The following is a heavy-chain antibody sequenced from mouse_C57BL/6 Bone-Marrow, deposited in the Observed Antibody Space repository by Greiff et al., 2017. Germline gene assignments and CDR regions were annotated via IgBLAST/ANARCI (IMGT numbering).Heavy chain of an antibody. CDR2: ISSGGSYT. Sequence: VQLQESGGDLVKPGGSLKLSCAASGFTFSSYGMSWVRQTPDKRLEWVATISSGGSYTYYPDSVKGRFTISRDNAKNPLYLQMSSLKSEDTAMYYCARQGTKGYWGQGTTLTVSS. CDR3: ARQGTKGY. D-gene: IGHD1-3*01. J-gene: IGHJ2*01. V-gene: IGHV5-6*01. CDR1: GFTFSSYG.